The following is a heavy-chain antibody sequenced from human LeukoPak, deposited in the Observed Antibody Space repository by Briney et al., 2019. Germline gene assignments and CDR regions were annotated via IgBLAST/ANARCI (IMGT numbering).Heavy chain of an antibody. J-gene: IGHJ4*02. V-gene: IGHV1-69*13. CDR1: GGTFSSYA. Sequence: VASVTVSCKASGGTFSSYAISWVRQAPGQGLEWMGGIIPIFGTANYAQKFQGRVTITADESTSTAYMELSSLRSEDTAVYYCASLYYYDSSGYLPDWGQGTLVTVSS. CDR2: IIPIFGTA. CDR3: ASLYYYDSSGYLPD. D-gene: IGHD3-22*01.